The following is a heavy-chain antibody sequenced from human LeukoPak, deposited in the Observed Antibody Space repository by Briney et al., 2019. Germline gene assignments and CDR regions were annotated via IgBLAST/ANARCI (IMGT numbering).Heavy chain of an antibody. J-gene: IGHJ4*02. V-gene: IGHV3-23*01. Sequence: GGSLKLSCEGSRYSFDSYAMTWVRQAPGKGLEWVSSINGGGDITYYAESVKGRFTVSRDNPKNTLFLQMNSLRAEDTAVFYCAKRYGDSTGWFFDFWGQGSLVTVSS. CDR1: RYSFDSYA. D-gene: IGHD6-13*01. CDR3: AKRYGDSTGWFFDF. CDR2: INGGGDIT.